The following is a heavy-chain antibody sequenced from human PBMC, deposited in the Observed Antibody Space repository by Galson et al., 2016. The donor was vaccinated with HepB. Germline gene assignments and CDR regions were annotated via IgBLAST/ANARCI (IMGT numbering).Heavy chain of an antibody. CDR3: ARQGSPTTREYFQH. V-gene: IGHV3-48*01. CDR2: IRGSASAI. CDR1: GFTFNSYN. J-gene: IGHJ1*01. D-gene: IGHD2-2*01. Sequence: SLRLSCAASGFTFNSYNMNWVRPAPGKGLGWVSYIRGSASAIYYADSVKGRFTVSRDNAKNSLYLQMHSLRVEDTAVYYCARQGSPTTREYFQHWGRAPWSPPPQ.